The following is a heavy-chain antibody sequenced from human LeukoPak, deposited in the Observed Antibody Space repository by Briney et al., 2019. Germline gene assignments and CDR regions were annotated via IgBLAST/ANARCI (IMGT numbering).Heavy chain of an antibody. CDR3: ARGTNLDY. CDR2: VNHNGDT. V-gene: IGHV4-34*01. CDR1: GESFSAYY. D-gene: IGHD1-14*01. J-gene: IGHJ4*02. Sequence: PSETLSLTCAVYGESFSAYYWSWIRQPPGKGLEWIGEVNHNGDTNYNPSLKSRVTISVDTSKNQFSLKLNSVTAADTAVYYCARGTNLDYWGQGTLVTVSS.